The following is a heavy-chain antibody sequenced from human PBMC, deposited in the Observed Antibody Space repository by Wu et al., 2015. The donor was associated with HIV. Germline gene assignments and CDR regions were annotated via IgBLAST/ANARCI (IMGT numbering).Heavy chain of an antibody. CDR1: GDTFNIYA. J-gene: IGHJ4*02. CDR3: ARPWQLRNGWPFFDY. CDR2: IIPAFGTT. D-gene: IGHD4-23*01. Sequence: QVQLEQSGAELKKPGSSVKVSCKASGDTFNIYAINWLRQVPGQGFEWMGGIIPAFGTTDYAGKFQGRVTISADDSTTTAYMELKTLTSEDTAVYYCARPWQLRNGWPFFDYWGQGTLVTVSS. V-gene: IGHV1-69*12.